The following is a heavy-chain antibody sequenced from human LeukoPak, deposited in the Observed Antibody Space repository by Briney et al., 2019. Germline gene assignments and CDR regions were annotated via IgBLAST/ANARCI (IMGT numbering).Heavy chain of an antibody. Sequence: GGSLRLSCAASGFTFSHYAIHWVRQAPGKGLEWVGVISSDGSDKYHADSGKGRFTISRDNSKNTLYLQMNSLRPEDTAVYYCAREGHYDILTGYSPVEYYYYFMDVWGKGTTVTVSS. D-gene: IGHD3-9*01. CDR2: ISSDGSDK. J-gene: IGHJ6*03. CDR3: AREGHYDILTGYSPVEYYYYFMDV. V-gene: IGHV3-30*04. CDR1: GFTFSHYA.